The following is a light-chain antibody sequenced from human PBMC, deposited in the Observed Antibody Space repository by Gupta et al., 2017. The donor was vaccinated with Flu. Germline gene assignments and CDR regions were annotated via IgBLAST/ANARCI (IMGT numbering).Light chain of an antibody. CDR3: QQRSDSFT. CDR1: QSVGRS. CDR2: DAS. Sequence: EIVLTQSPATLPLSQGERATLSWRDSQSVGRSLAWYQQRQGQAPRLIIYDASTSAFGIPDRFSGSGDEKDFTLTSTRREDEDFAVYYLQQRSDSFTFGQGTEVVIK. J-gene: IGKJ2*01. V-gene: IGKV3-11*01.